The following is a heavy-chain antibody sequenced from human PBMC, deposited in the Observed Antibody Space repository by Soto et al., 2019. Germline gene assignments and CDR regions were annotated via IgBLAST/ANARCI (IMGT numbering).Heavy chain of an antibody. CDR3: ESGASRWYPYGLDS. Sequence: QAQVVQSGAEVRKPGSSVKLSCKASEGTFNSYAIAWVRQAPGQGLEWMGGIIPYYNTLNYAQKFQDRVTITADDSTNTVYMELSSLRADDTAVYFCESGASRWYPYGLDSWAQGTLVTVSS. J-gene: IGHJ4*02. V-gene: IGHV1-69*01. CDR2: IIPYYNTL. D-gene: IGHD6-13*01. CDR1: EGTFNSYA.